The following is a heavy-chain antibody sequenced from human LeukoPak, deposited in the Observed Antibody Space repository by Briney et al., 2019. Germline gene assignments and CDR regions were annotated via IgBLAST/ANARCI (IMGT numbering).Heavy chain of an antibody. CDR1: GFTFSSYA. J-gene: IGHJ4*02. D-gene: IGHD1-14*01. CDR3: AKISRRGNFDY. CDR2: ISGSGGST. Sequence: GGSLRLSCAASGFTFSSYAMSWVRQAPGKGLEWVSAISGSGGSTYYADSVKGRFTISRDKSKNTLYLQMNSLRAEDTAVYDCAKISRRGNFDYWGQGTLVTVSS. V-gene: IGHV3-23*01.